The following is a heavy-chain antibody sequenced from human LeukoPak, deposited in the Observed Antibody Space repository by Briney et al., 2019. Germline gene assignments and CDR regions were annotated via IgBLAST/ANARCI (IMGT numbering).Heavy chain of an antibody. J-gene: IGHJ4*02. CDR1: GYTFTGYY. D-gene: IGHD3-10*02. CDR3: ARVYLRSSSPGGY. CDR2: INPNSGGT. Sequence: GASVKVSCKASGYTFTGYYMHWVRQAPGQGLEWMGWINPNSGGTSYAQKSQGRVTMTRDTSTSTDYMELSSLRSEDTAVYYCARVYLRSSSPGGYWGQGTLVTVSS. V-gene: IGHV1-2*02.